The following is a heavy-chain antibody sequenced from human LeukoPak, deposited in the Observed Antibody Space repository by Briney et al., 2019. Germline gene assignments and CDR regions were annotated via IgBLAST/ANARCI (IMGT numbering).Heavy chain of an antibody. J-gene: IGHJ4*02. Sequence: GGSVRLFCAGFAFFPIDVDTNWIRQSPGKGLEWLAYISPDGSYTTYGDSVKGRFVISRDNAKNSVSLQMNSLRVQDTTVYFWGCALASGVWHVWGQGARVTVS. D-gene: IGHD3-16*01. CDR1: AFFPIDVD. V-gene: IGHV3-11*03. CDR3: GCALASGVWHV. CDR2: ISPDGSYT.